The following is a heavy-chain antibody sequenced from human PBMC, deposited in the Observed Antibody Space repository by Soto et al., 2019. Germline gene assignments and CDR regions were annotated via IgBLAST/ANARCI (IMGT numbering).Heavy chain of an antibody. CDR1: GFTFSDFY. J-gene: IGHJ4*02. D-gene: IGHD1-26*01. CDR3: ARGVSGSFDL. CDR2: ISSRSDYT. V-gene: IGHV3-11*06. Sequence: PGGSLRLSCAASGFTFSDFYMSWVRQAPGKGLEWVSYISSRSDYTTYSYSVRGRFTISRDNAKNSLYLQMNSLRAEDTAVYYCARGVSGSFDLWGLGTLVTVSS.